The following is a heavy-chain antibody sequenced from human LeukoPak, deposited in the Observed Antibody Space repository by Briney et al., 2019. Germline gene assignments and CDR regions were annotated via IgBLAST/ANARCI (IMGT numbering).Heavy chain of an antibody. CDR2: ISGSGGST. D-gene: IGHD3-10*01. J-gene: IGHJ5*02. CDR1: GFTFSSYA. V-gene: IGHV3-23*01. CDR3: AKGLYYGSGSPNWFDP. Sequence: GGSLRLSCAASGFTFSSYAMSWVRQAPGKGLGWVSAISGSGGSTYYADSVKGRFTISRDNSKNTLYLQMDSLRAEDTAVYYCAKGLYYGSGSPNWFDPWGQGTLVTVSS.